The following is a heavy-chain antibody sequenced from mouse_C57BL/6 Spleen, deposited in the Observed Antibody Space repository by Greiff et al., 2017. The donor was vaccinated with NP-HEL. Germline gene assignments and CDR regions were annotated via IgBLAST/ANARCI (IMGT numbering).Heavy chain of an antibody. V-gene: IGHV1-9*01. CDR2: ILPGSGST. J-gene: IGHJ3*01. CDR1: GYTFTGYW. Sequence: VQLQQSGAELMKPGASVKLSCKATGYTFTGYWIEWVKQRPGHGLEWIGEILPGSGSTNYNEKFKGKATFTADTSSNTAYIQLIDVTTEDSAVCYCARGGNPAWFAYWGQGTLVTVSA. CDR3: ARGGNPAWFAY.